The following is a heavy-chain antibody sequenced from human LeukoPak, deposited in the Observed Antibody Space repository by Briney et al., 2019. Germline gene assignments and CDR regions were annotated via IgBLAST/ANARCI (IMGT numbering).Heavy chain of an antibody. J-gene: IGHJ4*02. V-gene: IGHV3-7*03. Sequence: GGSLRLSCAASGFAFSSYSMTWVRQAPGKGMEWVANIKPDGTTKFYVDSVKGRFTISRDNALNSLYLQMNSLRAEDTAIYYCARSIPYGTTWYGRSDYWGQGTLVTVSS. CDR2: IKPDGTTK. CDR3: ARSIPYGTTWYGRSDY. CDR1: GFAFSSYS. D-gene: IGHD6-13*01.